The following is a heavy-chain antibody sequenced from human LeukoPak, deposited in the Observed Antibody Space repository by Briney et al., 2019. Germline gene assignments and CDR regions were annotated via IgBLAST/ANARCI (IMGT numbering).Heavy chain of an antibody. CDR2: ISAYNGNT. Sequence: GASVTVSCKASGYTFTSYGISWVRQAPGQGLEWMGWISAYNGNTNYAQKLQGRVTMTTDTSTSTAYMELRSLRSDDTAVYYCARGMDRSSDEPIDPWGQGTLVTVSS. CDR3: ARGMDRSSDEPIDP. J-gene: IGHJ5*02. CDR1: GYTFTSYG. V-gene: IGHV1-18*01. D-gene: IGHD3/OR15-3a*01.